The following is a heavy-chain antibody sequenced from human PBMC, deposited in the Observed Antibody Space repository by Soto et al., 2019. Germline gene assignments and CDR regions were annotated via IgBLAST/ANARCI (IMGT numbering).Heavy chain of an antibody. D-gene: IGHD6-13*01. CDR1: GFTFSSHA. CDR2: VSGTGRTT. V-gene: IGHV3-23*01. Sequence: GGSLRLSCAASGFTFSSHAMTWVRQAPGKGLEWVSTVSGTGRTTYYADSVKGRFTISRDNSKSTLYLQMNSLRAEDTASYYCAKHTDGSNWYCFDCWGQGILVTVSS. J-gene: IGHJ4*02. CDR3: AKHTDGSNWYCFDC.